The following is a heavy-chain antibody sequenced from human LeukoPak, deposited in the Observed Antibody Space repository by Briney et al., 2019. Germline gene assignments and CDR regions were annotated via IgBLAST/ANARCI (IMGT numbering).Heavy chain of an antibody. Sequence: ASVKVSCKASGYTFTSYYMHWVRQAPGQGLEWMGIINPSGGSTSYAQKFQGRVTMTRDTSMSTVYMELSSLRSEDTAVYYCARVPGVGYCSSTSCYSSGMDVWGQGTTVTVSS. J-gene: IGHJ6*02. D-gene: IGHD2-2*01. CDR3: ARVPGVGYCSSTSCYSSGMDV. V-gene: IGHV1-46*01. CDR2: INPSGGST. CDR1: GYTFTSYY.